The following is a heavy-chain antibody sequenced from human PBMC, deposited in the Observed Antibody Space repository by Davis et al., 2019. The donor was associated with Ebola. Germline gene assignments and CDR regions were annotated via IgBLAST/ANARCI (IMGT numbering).Heavy chain of an antibody. J-gene: IGHJ4*02. CDR3: AKDNGYSSGWYLDY. V-gene: IGHV3-30*02. D-gene: IGHD6-19*01. CDR1: GFTFSRFG. Sequence: GESLKISCAASGFTFSRFGMHWVRQSPGKGLEWVAVIWSDGSIEYYADSVKGRFTISRDNSKNTLYLQMNSLRAEDTAVYYCAKDNGYSSGWYLDYWGQGTLVTVSS. CDR2: IWSDGSIE.